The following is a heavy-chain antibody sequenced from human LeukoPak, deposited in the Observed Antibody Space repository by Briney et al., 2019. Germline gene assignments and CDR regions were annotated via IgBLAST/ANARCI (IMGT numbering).Heavy chain of an antibody. CDR3: ARGPSIAARYDAFDI. Sequence: GGSLRLSCAASGFTFSSYAVTWVRQAPGKGLEWVSGITGSGDTTFYADSVKGRFTISRDNAKNSLYLQVISLRAEDTAVYYCARGPSIAARYDAFDIWGQGTMVTVSS. D-gene: IGHD6-6*01. V-gene: IGHV3-23*01. CDR1: GFTFSSYA. J-gene: IGHJ3*02. CDR2: ITGSGDTT.